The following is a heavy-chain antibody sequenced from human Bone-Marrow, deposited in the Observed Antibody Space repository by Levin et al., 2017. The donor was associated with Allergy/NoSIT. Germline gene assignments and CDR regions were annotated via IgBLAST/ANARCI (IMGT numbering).Heavy chain of an antibody. CDR3: ARDYQGSSSYDAFDI. J-gene: IGHJ3*02. Sequence: GGSLRLSCKASGYTFTGYYMHWVRQAPGQGLEWMGWINPNSGGTNYAQKFQGRVTMTRDTSISTAYMELSRLRSDDTAVYYCARDYQGSSSYDAFDIWGQGTMVTVSS. CDR1: GYTFTGYY. D-gene: IGHD6-13*01. V-gene: IGHV1-2*02. CDR2: INPNSGGT.